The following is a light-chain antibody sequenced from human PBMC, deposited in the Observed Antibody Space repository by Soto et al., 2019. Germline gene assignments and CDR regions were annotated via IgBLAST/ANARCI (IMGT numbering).Light chain of an antibody. CDR1: SSDVGGYNY. CDR2: EVS. Sequence: QSALTQPASVSGSPGQSITISCTGTSSDVGGYNYVSWYQQHPGKAPKLMIYEVSNRPSGVSNRFSGSKSGNTASLTSSGLQAEDEADYYYSSDTSSSTLKVSGGGTKLTVL. J-gene: IGLJ3*02. CDR3: SSDTSSSTLKV. V-gene: IGLV2-14*01.